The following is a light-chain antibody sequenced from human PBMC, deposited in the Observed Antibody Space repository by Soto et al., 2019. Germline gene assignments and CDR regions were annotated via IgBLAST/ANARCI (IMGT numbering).Light chain of an antibody. CDR1: QSVSSY. J-gene: IGKJ4*01. CDR2: SAS. Sequence: DIPMTQSPSSLSASVGDRVIITCRASQSVSSYLNWYQQKPGKAPNLLVYSASSLLSGVPSRFSGSGSGTDFTLTISSLEPEDFATYYCQQSYNTPLTFGGGTKVQVK. V-gene: IGKV1-39*01. CDR3: QQSYNTPLT.